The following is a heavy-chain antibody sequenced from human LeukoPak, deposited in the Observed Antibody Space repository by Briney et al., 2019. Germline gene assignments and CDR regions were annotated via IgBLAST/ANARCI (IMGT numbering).Heavy chain of an antibody. CDR3: AREHSSSSYGY. CDR1: GSSISSYY. D-gene: IGHD6-6*01. J-gene: IGHJ4*02. Sequence: SETLSLTCSVSGSSISSYYWSWIRQPPGKGLEWIGYFYYSGSTNYNPSLKSRVTISVATSKNQFSLKLSSVTAADTAVYYCAREHSSSSYGYWGQGTLVTVSS. V-gene: IGHV4-59*12. CDR2: FYYSGST.